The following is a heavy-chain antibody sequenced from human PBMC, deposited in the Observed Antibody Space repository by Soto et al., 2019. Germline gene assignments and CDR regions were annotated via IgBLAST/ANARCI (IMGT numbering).Heavy chain of an antibody. CDR1: GFTFRTYA. Sequence: EVQLLESGGGLLQPGGSLRLSCAASGFTFRTYALSWVRQAPGKGLEWVSGITRSGAVEWVSAITGSGSRTNYADAVKGRCTISRDNSRSTLYLQMNSLRAEDTAMYYCARGFGDSKDFQHWGQGTLVIVSS. V-gene: IGHV3-23*01. CDR2: ITGSGSRT. CDR3: ARGFGDSKDFQH. D-gene: IGHD3-10*01. J-gene: IGHJ1*01.